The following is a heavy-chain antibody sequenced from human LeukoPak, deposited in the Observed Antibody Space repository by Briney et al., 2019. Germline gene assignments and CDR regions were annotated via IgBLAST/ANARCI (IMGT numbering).Heavy chain of an antibody. CDR2: IRPMNSDV. J-gene: IGHJ4*02. Sequence: GESLKISCKGSGYNFNTYWVAWVRQLPGKGLEWMGIIRPMNSDVRYSPSFQGQVTISADRSINTAYLQWSSLTASDTAIYYCVRQDIQMTHNYVDYWGQGTLVTVSS. D-gene: IGHD5-12*01. CDR1: GYNFNTYW. V-gene: IGHV5-51*01. CDR3: VRQDIQMTHNYVDY.